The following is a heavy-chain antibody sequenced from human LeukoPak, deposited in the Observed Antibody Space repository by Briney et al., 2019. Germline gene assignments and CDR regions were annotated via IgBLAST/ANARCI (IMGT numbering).Heavy chain of an antibody. D-gene: IGHD3-3*01. CDR1: GYTFTSYY. CDR2: INPSGGST. V-gene: IGHV1-46*01. J-gene: IGHJ5*02. Sequence: ASVKVSCKASGYTFTSYYMHWVRQAPGQGLEWMGMINPSGGSTSYAQKFQGRVTMTRDTSTSTVYMELSSLRSEDTAVYYCARGGYHDFWSGPPGNWFDPWGQGTLVTVSS. CDR3: ARGGYHDFWSGPPGNWFDP.